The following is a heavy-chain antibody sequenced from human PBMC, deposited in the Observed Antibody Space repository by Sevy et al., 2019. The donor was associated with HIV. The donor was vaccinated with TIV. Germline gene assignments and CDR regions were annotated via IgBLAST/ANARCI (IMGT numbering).Heavy chain of an antibody. CDR3: AKAGGINWFYYYYGMDV. CDR2: ISGFGDKT. CDR1: GVTFSDYA. Sequence: GGSLRLSCAVSGVTFSDYAMSWVRQAPGKGLEWVSFISGFGDKTYYADSVRGRFTISRDNSKNTLHLQMNSRRAEDTAVYYCAKAGGINWFYYYYGMDVWGQGTTVTVSS. J-gene: IGHJ6*02. D-gene: IGHD1-1*01. V-gene: IGHV3-23*01.